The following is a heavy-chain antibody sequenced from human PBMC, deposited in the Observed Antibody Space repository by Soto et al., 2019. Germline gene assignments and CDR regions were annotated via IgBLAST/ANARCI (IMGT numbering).Heavy chain of an antibody. Sequence: SSATLSITCIVSGVSISSNDWSWIRQPPGKGLEWIGYIHYTGSTNFNPSLKNRVIISVDTSKNQFSLRLSSVTAADTAVYYCARSYPNTIFGVVPSRGLDVWGQGTTVTVS. CDR2: IHYTGST. CDR3: ARSYPNTIFGVVPSRGLDV. V-gene: IGHV4-59*01. CDR1: GVSISSND. J-gene: IGHJ6*02. D-gene: IGHD3-3*01.